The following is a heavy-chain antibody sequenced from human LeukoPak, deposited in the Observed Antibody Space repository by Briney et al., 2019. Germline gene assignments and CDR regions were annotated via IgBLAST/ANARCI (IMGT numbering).Heavy chain of an antibody. V-gene: IGHV4-59*01. J-gene: IGHJ4*02. D-gene: IGHD6-13*01. Sequence: PGGSLRLSCAASGFTFSSYAMSWVRQAPGKGLEWIGYIYYSGNTNYNPSLKSRVTISVDTSKNQFSLKLSSVTAADTAVYYCARHSSSWYLLDYWGQGTLVTVSS. CDR1: GFTFSSYA. CDR3: ARHSSSWYLLDY. CDR2: IYYSGNT.